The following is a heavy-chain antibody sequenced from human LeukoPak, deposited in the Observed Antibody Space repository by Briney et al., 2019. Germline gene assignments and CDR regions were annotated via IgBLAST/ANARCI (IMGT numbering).Heavy chain of an antibody. CDR1: GYTFTDYY. CDR2: INPNSGVT. CDR3: ARGRSIREASPPSAY. Sequence: ASVKVSCKASGYTFTDYYMHWVRQAPGQGLEWMGWINPNSGVTEYAQNFQGRVTMTRDTSINTAYMEVSRLTSDGTAVYYCARGRSIREASPPSAYWGQGTLVTVSS. V-gene: IGHV1-2*02. D-gene: IGHD2/OR15-2a*01. J-gene: IGHJ4*02.